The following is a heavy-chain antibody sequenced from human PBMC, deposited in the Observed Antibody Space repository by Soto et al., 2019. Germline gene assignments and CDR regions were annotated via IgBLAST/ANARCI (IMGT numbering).Heavy chain of an antibody. D-gene: IGHD1-26*01. CDR1: GFTFSSYC. V-gene: IGHV3-33*01. CDR3: ARDRLGVIDY. Sequence: GGSPKLSRAASGFTFSSYCIHWVRPAPGKGLEWVAVIWYDGSNKYYADSVKGRFTISRDNSKNTLYLQMNSLRAEDTAVYYCARDRLGVIDYWGQGTQVTVSS. J-gene: IGHJ4*02. CDR2: IWYDGSNK.